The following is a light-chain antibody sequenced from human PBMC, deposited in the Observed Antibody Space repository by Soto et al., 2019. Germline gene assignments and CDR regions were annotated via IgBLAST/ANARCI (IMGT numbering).Light chain of an antibody. Sequence: EMVMTQSPATLSVSPGGRATLSCRASQSVSTNLAWYQQKPGQAPRLLIYGASTRAIGIPARFSGSGSGTEFTLTISSLQSEDFAIYYCQQYDNWPPYTFGQGTKLEIK. J-gene: IGKJ2*01. CDR1: QSVSTN. V-gene: IGKV3-15*01. CDR3: QQYDNWPPYT. CDR2: GAS.